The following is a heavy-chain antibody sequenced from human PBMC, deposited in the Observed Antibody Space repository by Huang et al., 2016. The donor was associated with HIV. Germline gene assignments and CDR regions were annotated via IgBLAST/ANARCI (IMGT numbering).Heavy chain of an antibody. CDR3: ARGGILGTSWYRPFDY. Sequence: QVQLGESGGGVVQPEKSLRLSCAASGFDFSSYAMNWFRQAPGKGAQWVSVISNYGNNIYYSDSVKGRFIISRDNSKNTLYLQMNSLRGEDTAIYYCARGGILGTSWYRPFDYWGQGTLVTVSS. CDR1: GFDFSSYA. J-gene: IGHJ4*02. V-gene: IGHV3-30-3*01. D-gene: IGHD6-13*01. CDR2: ISNYGNNI.